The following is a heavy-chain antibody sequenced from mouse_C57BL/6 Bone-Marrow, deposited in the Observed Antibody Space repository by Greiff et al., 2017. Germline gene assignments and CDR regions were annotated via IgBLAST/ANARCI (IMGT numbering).Heavy chain of an antibody. CDR2: ISSGGGYT. Sequence: DVKLVESGGDLVKPGGSLKLSCAASGFTFSSYGMSWVRQTPDKRLEWVATISSGGGYTYYPDSVKGRFTISRDNAKNTLYLQMSSLKSEDTAMYYCAREGGWFDYWGQGTTLTVSS. V-gene: IGHV5-6*02. J-gene: IGHJ2*01. D-gene: IGHD2-3*01. CDR3: AREGGWFDY. CDR1: GFTFSSYG.